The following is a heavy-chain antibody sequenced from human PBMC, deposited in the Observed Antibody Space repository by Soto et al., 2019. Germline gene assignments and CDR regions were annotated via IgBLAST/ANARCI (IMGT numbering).Heavy chain of an antibody. CDR3: TTGTTRENAFDI. J-gene: IGHJ3*02. CDR1: GGYISSSNW. Sequence: SETLSLTCAVSGGYISSSNWWSWVRQPPGKGLEWIGEIYHSGSTNYNPSLKSRVTISVDKSKNQFSLKLSSVTAADTAVYYCTTGTTRENAFDIWGQGTMVTVSS. D-gene: IGHD1-1*01. CDR2: IYHSGST. V-gene: IGHV4-4*02.